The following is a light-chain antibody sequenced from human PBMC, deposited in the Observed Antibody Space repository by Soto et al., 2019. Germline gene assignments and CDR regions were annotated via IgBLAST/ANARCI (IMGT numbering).Light chain of an antibody. Sequence: ESVLTQSPATLSLSPGDRATLSCRASQSITNSLAWYRHQPGQPPRLLIYDASKRATGIPARFIGSGSGTHFTLTISSLEPEDFGLYYCQQRSDWPLTFGGGTKVEIK. CDR1: QSITNS. CDR3: QQRSDWPLT. CDR2: DAS. V-gene: IGKV3-11*01. J-gene: IGKJ4*01.